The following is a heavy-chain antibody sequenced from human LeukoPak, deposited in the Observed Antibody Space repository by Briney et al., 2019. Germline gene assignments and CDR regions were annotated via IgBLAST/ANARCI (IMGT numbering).Heavy chain of an antibody. D-gene: IGHD1-26*01. CDR1: GFTFSSYS. CDR2: IYSGGST. Sequence: PGGSLRLSCAASGFTFSSYSMNWVRQAPGKGLEWVSVIYSGGSTYYADSVKGRCTISRDNSKNTLYLQMNSLRAEDTAVYYCARDPYSGSYGDSYYYYMDVWGKGTTVTISS. V-gene: IGHV3-53*01. CDR3: ARDPYSGSYGDSYYYYMDV. J-gene: IGHJ6*03.